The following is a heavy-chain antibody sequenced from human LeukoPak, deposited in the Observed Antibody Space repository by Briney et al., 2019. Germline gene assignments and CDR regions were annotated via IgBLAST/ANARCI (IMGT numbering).Heavy chain of an antibody. D-gene: IGHD3-3*02. Sequence: SGPALVKPTQTLTLTCTFSGFSLTTSGMRMNWIRQPPGKALEWLARIDWDDEKFYSTSLKTRLTISRDTSKTQVVLTMTDMDPVDTATYYCARMRRGSIFGFDYWGQGALVTVSS. CDR2: IDWDDEK. J-gene: IGHJ4*02. CDR3: ARMRRGSIFGFDY. V-gene: IGHV2-70*04. CDR1: GFSLTTSGMR.